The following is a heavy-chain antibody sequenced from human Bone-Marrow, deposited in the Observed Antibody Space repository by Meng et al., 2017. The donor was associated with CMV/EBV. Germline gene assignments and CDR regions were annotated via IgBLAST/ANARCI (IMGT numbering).Heavy chain of an antibody. J-gene: IGHJ2*01. CDR3: ARGRWSTVTYEVYRYFDL. Sequence: SETLSLTCIVSGASISDGGYYWSWIRQRPGEGLEWIGYIYNRGGTQYNPFLDSRLTISISGTSKNRFSLKLTSVTAADTAVYYCARGRWSTVTYEVYRYFDLWGRGTLVTVSS. D-gene: IGHD4-11*01. CDR2: IYNRGGT. CDR1: GASISDGGYY. V-gene: IGHV4-31*03.